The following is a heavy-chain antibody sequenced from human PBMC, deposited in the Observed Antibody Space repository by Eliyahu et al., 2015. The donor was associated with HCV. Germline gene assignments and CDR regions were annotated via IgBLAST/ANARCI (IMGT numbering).Heavy chain of an antibody. CDR1: GXTVSTTY. CDR2: IYSGGST. CDR3: ARDVKKDYGMDV. Sequence: EVQLVESGGGLXQPGGSLRLSXAASGXTVSTTYMNWVRQAPGKGLQWVSVIYSGGSTFYADXVXGRFTISRDNSENTLYLQMNSLRPEDTAVYYCARDVKKDYGMDVWGQGTTVTVSS. J-gene: IGHJ6*02. V-gene: IGHV3-53*01.